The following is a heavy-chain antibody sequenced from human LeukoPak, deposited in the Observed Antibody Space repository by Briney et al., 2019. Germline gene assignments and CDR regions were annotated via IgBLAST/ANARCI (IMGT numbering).Heavy chain of an antibody. CDR3: AKDRGLYPDY. CDR2: ISGDGNST. D-gene: IGHD1-26*01. CDR1: GFTFDDYG. Sequence: PGGTLRLSCAASGFTFDDYGMHWVRQAPGKGLEWVSLISGDGNSTYYADSVKGRFTISRDNSKNSLYLQMNSLRGEDTALYYCAKDRGLYPDYWGQGALDTVPS. V-gene: IGHV3-43*02. J-gene: IGHJ4*02.